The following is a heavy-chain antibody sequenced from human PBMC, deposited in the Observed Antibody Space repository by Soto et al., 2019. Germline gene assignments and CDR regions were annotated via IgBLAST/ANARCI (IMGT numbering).Heavy chain of an antibody. CDR2: INPKSGGT. D-gene: IGHD3-22*01. J-gene: IGHJ2*01. V-gene: IGHV1-2*02. Sequence: ASVKVSCKAAGYTFTGYYMHWVRQAPGQGLEWMGWINPKSGGTNYAQKFQGRVTMTRDTSISTAYMELSSLRSEDTAVYYCARGRDTYYYDSSGYSGWYFDLWGRGTLVTVSS. CDR1: GYTFTGYY. CDR3: ARGRDTYYYDSSGYSGWYFDL.